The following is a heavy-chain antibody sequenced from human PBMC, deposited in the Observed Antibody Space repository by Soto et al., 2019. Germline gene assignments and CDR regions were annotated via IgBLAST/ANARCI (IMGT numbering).Heavy chain of an antibody. CDR1: GFTFSSHG. V-gene: IGHV3-23*01. CDR2: LSRGGGTT. J-gene: IGHJ3*01. CDR3: AKDGQFRTDGFDV. D-gene: IGHD1-1*01. Sequence: EAQLLESGGDWAQPGGSLRLSCAASGFTFSSHGMSWVRQVPGKELEWIAGLSRGGGTTSYADSVKGWFTISRDNSKNILDLIMNSLKVEDTALYYCAKDGQFRTDGFDVWGQGTMVTVSS.